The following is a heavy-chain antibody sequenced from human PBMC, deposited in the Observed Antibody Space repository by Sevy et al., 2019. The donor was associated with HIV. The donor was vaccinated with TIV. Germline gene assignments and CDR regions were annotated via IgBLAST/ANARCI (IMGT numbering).Heavy chain of an antibody. D-gene: IGHD3-22*01. Sequence: GGFLRLSCAASGFTFTTYAMGWVRQAPGKGLKWISTLSGSGASTYYADSVKVRFTISRDNSKNTLFLQMVSLRAEDTAVYYCRTDFYDRSGYYPMEAFDIWGQGTMVTVSS. J-gene: IGHJ3*02. V-gene: IGHV3-23*01. CDR2: LSGSGAST. CDR1: GFTFTTYA. CDR3: RTDFYDRSGYYPMEAFDI.